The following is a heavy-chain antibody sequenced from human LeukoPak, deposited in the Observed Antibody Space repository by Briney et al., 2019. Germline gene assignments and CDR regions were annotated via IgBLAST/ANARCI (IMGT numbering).Heavy chain of an antibody. CDR1: GFTVSSNY. CDR2: IYSVGTT. V-gene: IGHV3-66*01. Sequence: GGSLRLSCAASGFTVSSNYMSWVRQAPGKGLEWVSVIYSVGTTYYADSVKGRFTISRDNSKNTLYLQMNSLRAEDTAVYYCSQTDYGDYPDCWGQGTLVTVSS. D-gene: IGHD4-17*01. J-gene: IGHJ4*02. CDR3: SQTDYGDYPDC.